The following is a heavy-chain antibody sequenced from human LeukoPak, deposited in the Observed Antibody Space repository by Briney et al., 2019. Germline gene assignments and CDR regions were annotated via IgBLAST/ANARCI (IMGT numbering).Heavy chain of an antibody. J-gene: IGHJ4*02. CDR3: ATEYYGSYNF. CDR2: IKSKTDGGAT. D-gene: IGHD1-26*01. V-gene: IGHV3-15*01. CDR1: GFNFSSAW. Sequence: GGSLRLSCAASGFNFSSAWMTWVRQAPGKGLEWVGHIKSKTDGGATDYAAPVKGRFFISRDDSKTTLYLQMNSLKTEDTAVYYCATEYYGSYNFWGQGTLVTVSS.